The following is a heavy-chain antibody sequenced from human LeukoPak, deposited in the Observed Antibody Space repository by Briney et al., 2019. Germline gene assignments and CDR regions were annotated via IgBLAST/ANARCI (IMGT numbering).Heavy chain of an antibody. CDR2: IYSDGNST. CDR1: GFTFSSYW. J-gene: IGHJ4*02. Sequence: PGGSLRLSCAASGFTFSSYWMHWVRQAPGKGLVWVSRIYSDGNSTTYADSVMGRSTISRDNAKNTLYLQMNSLRAEDTAMYYCASGHWNPFDFWGQGTLVTVSS. D-gene: IGHD1-1*01. V-gene: IGHV3-74*01. CDR3: ASGHWNPFDF.